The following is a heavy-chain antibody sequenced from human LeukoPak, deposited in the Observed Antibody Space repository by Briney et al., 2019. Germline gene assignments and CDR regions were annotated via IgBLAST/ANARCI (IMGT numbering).Heavy chain of an antibody. CDR2: ISSSSSTI. J-gene: IGHJ4*02. CDR1: GFTFSSYS. Sequence: GGSLRLSCAASGFTFSSYSMNWVRQAPGKGLEWVSYISSSSSTIYYADSAKGRFTISRDNAKNSLYLQMNSLRAEDTAVYYCARKAGEFDYWGQGTLVTVSS. CDR3: ARKAGEFDY. V-gene: IGHV3-48*01. D-gene: IGHD3-10*01.